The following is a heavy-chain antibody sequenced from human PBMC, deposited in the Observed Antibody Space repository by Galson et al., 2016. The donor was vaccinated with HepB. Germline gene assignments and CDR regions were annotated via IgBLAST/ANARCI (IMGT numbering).Heavy chain of an antibody. Sequence: SLRLSCAASGFTFSSYAMSWVRQAPGKGLEWVSTISGSGGSTYYADSVKGRFTISRDNSKNTLYLQMNSLRAEDTAVYYCAKITRVQGGFYYYGMDVWGQGTTVTVSS. CDR2: ISGSGGST. CDR3: AKITRVQGGFYYYGMDV. J-gene: IGHJ6*02. D-gene: IGHD3-10*01. V-gene: IGHV3-23*01. CDR1: GFTFSSYA.